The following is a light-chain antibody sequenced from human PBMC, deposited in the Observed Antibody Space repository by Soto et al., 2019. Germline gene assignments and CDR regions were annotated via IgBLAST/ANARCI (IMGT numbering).Light chain of an antibody. V-gene: IGKV1-5*01. CDR3: QQYTTYPYT. Sequence: DIQMTQSPSTLSASVGDRVTITCRASQSVTNWLAWYQQKPGKAPNLLIYDASRLQSRIPSSFSGSGSGTEFTLTISSLQPDDFATYYCQQYTTYPYTFGQGTKLEIK. CDR2: DAS. CDR1: QSVTNW. J-gene: IGKJ2*01.